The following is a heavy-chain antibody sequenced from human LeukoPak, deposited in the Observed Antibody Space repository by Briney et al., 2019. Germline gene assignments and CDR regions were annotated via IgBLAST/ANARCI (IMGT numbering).Heavy chain of an antibody. CDR3: ARHSGYHSTMYLDY. V-gene: IGHV1-69*13. D-gene: IGHD3-22*01. CDR1: GGTFNSHA. CDR2: ITAIFRTT. J-gene: IGHJ4*02. Sequence: ASVKVSCKTSGGTFNSHAISWVRQAPGQGLEWMGGITAIFRTTNYAQKFQGRVTITADESMSTVYMELSSLGSEDTAVYYCARHSGYHSTMYLDYWGQGTLVTVSS.